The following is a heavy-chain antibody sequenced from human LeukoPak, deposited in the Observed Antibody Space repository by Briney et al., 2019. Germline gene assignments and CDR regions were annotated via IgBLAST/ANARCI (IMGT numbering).Heavy chain of an antibody. Sequence: QTGGSLRLSCAASGFTFTSYEMNWVRQAPGKGLEWVSYISSSGTTMYYADSVKGRFTISRDNAKNSLYLQMNSLRAEDTAVYFCTRGGMVPDWGQGTLVTVSS. CDR3: TRGGMVPD. V-gene: IGHV3-48*03. D-gene: IGHD2-8*01. CDR1: GFTFTSYE. J-gene: IGHJ4*02. CDR2: ISSSGTTM.